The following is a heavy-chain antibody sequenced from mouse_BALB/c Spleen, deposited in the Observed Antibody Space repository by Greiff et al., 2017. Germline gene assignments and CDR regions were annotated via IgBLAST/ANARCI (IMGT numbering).Heavy chain of an antibody. Sequence: VKVVESGPGLVQPSQSLSITCTVSGFSLTSYGVHWVRQSPGKGLEWLGVIWSGGSTDYNAAFISRLSISKDNSKCQVFFKMNSLQANDTAIYYCARKGYAMDYWGQGTSVTVSS. V-gene: IGHV2-2*02. CDR3: ARKGYAMDY. J-gene: IGHJ4*01. CDR2: IWSGGST. CDR1: GFSLTSYG.